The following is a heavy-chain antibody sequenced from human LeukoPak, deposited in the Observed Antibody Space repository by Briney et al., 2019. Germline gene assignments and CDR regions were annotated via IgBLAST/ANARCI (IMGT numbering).Heavy chain of an antibody. J-gene: IGHJ4*02. Sequence: GGSLRLSCAASGFTFSSYGMHWVRQAPGKGLEWVAVISYDGSNKYYADSVKGRFTISRDNSKNTPYLQMNSLRAEDTAVYYCAKDLGGSFDYWGQGTLVTVSS. D-gene: IGHD1-26*01. CDR3: AKDLGGSFDY. CDR1: GFTFSSYG. CDR2: ISYDGSNK. V-gene: IGHV3-30*18.